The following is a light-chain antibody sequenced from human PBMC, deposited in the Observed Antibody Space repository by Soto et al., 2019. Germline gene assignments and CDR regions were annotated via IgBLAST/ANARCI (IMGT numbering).Light chain of an antibody. CDR1: SSDVGAHNF. CDR3: NSYTSSNTYV. Sequence: HSALTQPASVSGSPGQALTISCSGSSSDVGAHNFVSWYQHHPGKAPKLMIYEVSNRPSGVSNRFSGSKSGNTASLTISGLQAEDEADDYCNSYTSSNTYVFGSGTKATV. J-gene: IGLJ1*01. V-gene: IGLV2-14*01. CDR2: EVS.